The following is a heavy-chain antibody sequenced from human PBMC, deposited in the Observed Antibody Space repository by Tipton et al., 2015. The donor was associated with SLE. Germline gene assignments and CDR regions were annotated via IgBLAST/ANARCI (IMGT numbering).Heavy chain of an antibody. CDR3: AKVSQYYYDSPYAFDI. J-gene: IGHJ3*02. Sequence: SLRLSCAASGFTFSSYAMSWVRQAPGKGLEWVSAISGSGGSTYYADSVKGRFTISRDNSKNTLYLQMNSLRAEDTAVYYCAKVSQYYYDSPYAFDIWGQGTMVTVSS. CDR2: ISGSGGST. D-gene: IGHD3-22*01. V-gene: IGHV3-23*01. CDR1: GFTFSSYA.